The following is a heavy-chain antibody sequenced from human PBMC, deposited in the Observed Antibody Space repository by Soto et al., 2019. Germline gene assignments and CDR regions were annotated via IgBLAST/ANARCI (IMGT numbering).Heavy chain of an antibody. V-gene: IGHV1-69*01. CDR1: GGTFRSYS. CDR3: ARPDEGGYSSNHHYYYALDV. D-gene: IGHD3-22*01. J-gene: IGHJ6*02. Sequence: QVQLVQSGAEVKKPGSSVKVSCKASGGTFRSYSISWVRQAPGQGLEWMGGIIPIFDITNYAQKFQGRLTITADESTSTAYMELSSLGSDDTAVYYCARPDEGGYSSNHHYYYALDVWGQGTTVNV. CDR2: IIPIFDIT.